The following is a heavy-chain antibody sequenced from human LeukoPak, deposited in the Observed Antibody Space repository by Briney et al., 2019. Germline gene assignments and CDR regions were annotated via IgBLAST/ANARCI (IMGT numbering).Heavy chain of an antibody. V-gene: IGHV3-23*01. CDR2: ISGSGGST. CDR1: GFTLSSYG. CDR3: AKDLGYFDDY. J-gene: IGHJ4*02. D-gene: IGHD3-3*01. Sequence: GGSLRLSCAASGFTLSSYGMSWVRQAPGRGLEWVSAISGSGGSTYYADSVKGRFTISRDNSKNTLYLQMNSLRAEDTAVYYCAKDLGYFDDYWGQGTLVTVSS.